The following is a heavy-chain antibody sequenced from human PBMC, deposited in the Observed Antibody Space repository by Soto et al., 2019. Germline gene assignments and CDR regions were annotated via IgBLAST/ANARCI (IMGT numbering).Heavy chain of an antibody. Sequence: GGSLRLSCAASGFTFSSYGMHWVRQAPGKGLEWVAVIWYDGSNKYYADSVKGRFTISRDNSKNTLYLQMNSLRAEDTAVYYCARGGLWFGDHIGAFDIWGQGTMVTVSS. J-gene: IGHJ3*02. V-gene: IGHV3-33*01. D-gene: IGHD3-10*01. CDR1: GFTFSSYG. CDR2: IWYDGSNK. CDR3: ARGGLWFGDHIGAFDI.